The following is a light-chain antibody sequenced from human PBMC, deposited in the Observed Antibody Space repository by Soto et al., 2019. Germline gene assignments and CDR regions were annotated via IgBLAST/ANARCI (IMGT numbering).Light chain of an antibody. Sequence: EIVLTQSPGTLSLSPGERATLSCRASQSVSSSYLAWYQQKPGQAPRPLIYGASSRAIGIPDRCSGSGSGTDFTLTISSLEPEDFAVYYCQQYGSSPWTFGQGTKVEIK. CDR1: QSVSSSY. CDR3: QQYGSSPWT. CDR2: GAS. J-gene: IGKJ1*01. V-gene: IGKV3-20*01.